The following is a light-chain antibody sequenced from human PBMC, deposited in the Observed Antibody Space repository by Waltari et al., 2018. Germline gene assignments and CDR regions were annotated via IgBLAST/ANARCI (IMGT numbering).Light chain of an antibody. V-gene: IGKV3-11*01. CDR3: QQRYSWPRT. CDR1: QNINTD. CDR2: DAY. Sequence: EVLLTQSPATLSLSPGDSATLLCRASQNINTDLGWYQQKPGQAPRLLISDAYNRAAGTPVRFRGRGSGTDFTLTISSLEPEDFALYYCQQRYSWPRTFGQGTKVEIK. J-gene: IGKJ1*01.